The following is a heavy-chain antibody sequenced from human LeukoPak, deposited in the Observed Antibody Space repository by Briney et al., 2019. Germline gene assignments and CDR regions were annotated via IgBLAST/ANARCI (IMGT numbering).Heavy chain of an antibody. CDR3: QGVGELLWLVGGDGFDP. Sequence: GTSVTVSCKVSGYTHTELFMHWVRQAPGKGVGGMGGFDPEDGVKIYAHKFPGRVTITEDTSTDTPCMELSSLRAEETAVYYCQGVGELLWLVGGDGFDPWGQGTLVTVSS. CDR2: FDPEDGVK. V-gene: IGHV1-24*01. CDR1: GYTHTELF. D-gene: IGHD3-10*01. J-gene: IGHJ5*02.